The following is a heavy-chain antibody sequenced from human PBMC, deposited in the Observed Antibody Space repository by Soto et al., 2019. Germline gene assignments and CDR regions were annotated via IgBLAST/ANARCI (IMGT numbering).Heavy chain of an antibody. V-gene: IGHV4-4*02. Sequence: QVQLQESGPGLVKPSGTLSLTCAVSGGSISSNNWWNWVRQSPGKGLEWIGEVYHSGTPNYNPSLKSRVTISVDPSKNQFFLKLNSVTAADTAVYYCARVLQYCSGNSCYFDIWGQGTMVTVSS. CDR1: GGSISSNNW. J-gene: IGHJ3*02. CDR2: VYHSGTP. CDR3: ARVLQYCSGNSCYFDI. D-gene: IGHD2-2*01.